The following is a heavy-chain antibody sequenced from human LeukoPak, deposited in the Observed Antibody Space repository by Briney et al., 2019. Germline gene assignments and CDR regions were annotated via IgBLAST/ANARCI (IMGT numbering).Heavy chain of an antibody. D-gene: IGHD3-3*02. CDR2: SNSDGKIT. V-gene: IGHV3-74*01. Sequence: PGGSLRLSCAASGFTLGRYWMHWFRQAPGTGLVWVARSNSDGKITDYADSVRGRFTTSRDNTKNTVYLQMSSLRAEDTGVYYCARDHHHFWSGYPNYWGQGTLVNVSS. CDR3: ARDHHHFWSGYPNY. J-gene: IGHJ4*02. CDR1: GFTLGRYW.